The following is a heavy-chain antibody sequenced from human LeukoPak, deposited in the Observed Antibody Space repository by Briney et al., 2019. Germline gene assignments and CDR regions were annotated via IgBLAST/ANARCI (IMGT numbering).Heavy chain of an antibody. CDR3: AKLTGSSPVDY. J-gene: IGHJ4*02. V-gene: IGHV3-23*01. D-gene: IGHD3-10*01. Sequence: PGGSLRLSCATSGFSFNVYAMTWVRQAPGKGLEWISVIPSSGSAIYYADSVKGRFSISRDNSKNTLYLQMNSLRAEDTAVYYCAKLTGSSPVDYWGQGTLVTVS. CDR2: IPSSGSAI. CDR1: GFSFNVYA.